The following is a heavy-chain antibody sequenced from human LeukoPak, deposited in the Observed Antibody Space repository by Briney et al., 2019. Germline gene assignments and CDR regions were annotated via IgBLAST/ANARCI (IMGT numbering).Heavy chain of an antibody. Sequence: GGSLRLSCAASGFTVSSNYMSWVRQAPGKGVEWVSVIYSGGSTYYADSVKGRFTISRDNSKNTLYLQMNSLRAEDTAVYYCAKDRPISVVVVAAFDYWGQGTLVTVSS. CDR1: GFTVSSNY. J-gene: IGHJ4*02. V-gene: IGHV3-53*01. CDR2: IYSGGST. D-gene: IGHD2-15*01. CDR3: AKDRPISVVVVAAFDY.